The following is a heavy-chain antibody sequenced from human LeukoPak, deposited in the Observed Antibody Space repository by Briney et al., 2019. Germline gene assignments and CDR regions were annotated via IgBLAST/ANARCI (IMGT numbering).Heavy chain of an antibody. CDR1: GGSISSYY. D-gene: IGHD2-2*02. CDR2: IYYSGST. Sequence: PSETLSLTCTVSGGSISSYYWSWIRQPPGKGLEWIGYIYYSGSTNYNPSLKSRVTISVDTSKNQFSLKLSSVTAADTAVYYCARFYCSSTSCYTYYFDYWGQGTLVTVS. CDR3: ARFYCSSTSCYTYYFDY. V-gene: IGHV4-59*01. J-gene: IGHJ4*02.